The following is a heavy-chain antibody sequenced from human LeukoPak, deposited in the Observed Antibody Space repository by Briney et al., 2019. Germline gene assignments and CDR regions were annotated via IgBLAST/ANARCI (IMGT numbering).Heavy chain of an antibody. V-gene: IGHV4-59*13. D-gene: IGHD2-21*01. CDR1: GGSISSYY. CDR2: IYDSGNT. J-gene: IGHJ4*02. CDR3: TKGEGDY. Sequence: PSETLSLTCTVSGGSISSYYWSWIRQPPGKGLEWIGYIYDSGNTNYNPSLKSRVTIPVDTSKNQFSLKLSSVSAADTAVYYCTKGEGDYWGQGALVTVSS.